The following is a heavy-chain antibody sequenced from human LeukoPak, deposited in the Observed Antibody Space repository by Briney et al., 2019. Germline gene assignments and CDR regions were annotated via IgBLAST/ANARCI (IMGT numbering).Heavy chain of an antibody. CDR2: ISVSGGST. CDR1: GFTFSTYA. CDR3: AKSPGGVVSASFDN. D-gene: IGHD2-2*01. Sequence: GGSLRLSCAASGFTFSTYAMSWVRQAPGKGLEWVSVISVSGGSTYYADSVKGRFTISRDNSKNTLYLQMNSLRAEDTAVYYCAKSPGGVVSASFDNWGQGTLVTVSS. V-gene: IGHV3-23*01. J-gene: IGHJ4*02.